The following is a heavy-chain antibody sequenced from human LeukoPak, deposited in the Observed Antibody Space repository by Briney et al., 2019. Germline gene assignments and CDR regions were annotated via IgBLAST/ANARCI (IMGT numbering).Heavy chain of an antibody. CDR2: LNSDGSST. Sequence: GGSLRLSCAASGFTVSSYWMHWVRQAPGQGLVWVSRLNSDGSSTTYADSVKGRFTISRDNSKNTLYLQMNSLRAEDTAVYYCARDRTLLWFGETSAEIDYWGQGTLVTVSS. CDR1: GFTVSSYW. J-gene: IGHJ4*02. V-gene: IGHV3-74*01. D-gene: IGHD3-10*01. CDR3: ARDRTLLWFGETSAEIDY.